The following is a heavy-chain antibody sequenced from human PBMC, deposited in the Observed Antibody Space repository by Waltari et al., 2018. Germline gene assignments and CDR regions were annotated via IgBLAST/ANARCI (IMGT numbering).Heavy chain of an antibody. CDR2: LYYRGST. V-gene: IGHV4-30-4*08. CDR3: ARENRAGWDRYFDL. J-gene: IGHJ2*01. CDR1: GGSISSGDYS. Sequence: QVQLQESGPGLVKPSQTLSLTCTVSGGSISSGDYSWPWIRQPPGKGLEWIAYLYYRGSTYYNPSLKSRITISLDTSRNQFSLNLSSVTAADTAVYYCARENRAGWDRYFDLWGRGTLVTVSS. D-gene: IGHD1-26*01.